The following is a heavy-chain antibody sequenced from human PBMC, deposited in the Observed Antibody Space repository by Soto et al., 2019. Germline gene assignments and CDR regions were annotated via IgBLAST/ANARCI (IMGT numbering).Heavy chain of an antibody. CDR3: ARDYSIAVAGVYYYYGMDV. Sequence: LSPTCTVSGGSTSSYYWSWIRQPPGKGLEWIGYIYYSGSTNYNPSLKSRVTISVDTSKNQFSLKLSSVTAADTAVYYCARDYSIAVAGVYYYYGMDVWGQGTTVTAP. CDR1: GGSTSSYY. J-gene: IGHJ6*02. CDR2: IYYSGST. V-gene: IGHV4-59*01. D-gene: IGHD6-19*01.